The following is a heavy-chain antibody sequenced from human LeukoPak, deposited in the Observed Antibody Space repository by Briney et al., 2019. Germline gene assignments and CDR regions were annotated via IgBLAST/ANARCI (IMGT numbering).Heavy chain of an antibody. J-gene: IGHJ5*02. CDR3: ACGGEGWFDP. CDR2: MNPNSGST. CDR1: GGTFNNCD. Sequence: GASVKVSCKASGGTFNNCDINWVRQATGQGLEWMGWMNPNSGSTFYAETFQGRVTMTRNTSIFTAYMELSSLKSEDTAVYYCACGGEGWFDPWGQGMQVTVSS. V-gene: IGHV1-8*02.